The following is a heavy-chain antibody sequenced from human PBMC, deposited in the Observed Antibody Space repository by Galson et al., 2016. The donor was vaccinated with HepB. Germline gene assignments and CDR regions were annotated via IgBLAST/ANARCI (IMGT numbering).Heavy chain of an antibody. D-gene: IGHD3-10*01. V-gene: IGHV2-5*02. J-gene: IGHJ3*02. CDR3: ARQIMVRGAHYDVLDI. CDR1: GFSLSTSGVG. Sequence: PALVKPTQTLTLTCSFSGFSLSTSGVGVGWIRQSPGKALEWLALIYWDDDKRYSPSLRTRLIITKDTSKNQVVLTMTNMDPVDTATYFCARQIMVRGAHYDVLDIWGQGTLVTVSS. CDR2: IYWDDDK.